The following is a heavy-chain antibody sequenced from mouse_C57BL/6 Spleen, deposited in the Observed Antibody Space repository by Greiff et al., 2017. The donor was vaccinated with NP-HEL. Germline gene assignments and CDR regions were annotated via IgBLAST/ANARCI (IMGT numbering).Heavy chain of an antibody. J-gene: IGHJ3*01. V-gene: IGHV14-4*01. D-gene: IGHD2-4*01. Sequence: EVQLQQSGAELVRPGASVKLSCTASGFNIKDDYMHWVKQRPEQGLEWIGWIDPENGDTEYASKFQGKATITADTSSNTAYLQLSSLTSEDTAVYYCTFYDYSAYWGQGTLVTVSA. CDR1: GFNIKDDY. CDR3: TFYDYSAY. CDR2: IDPENGDT.